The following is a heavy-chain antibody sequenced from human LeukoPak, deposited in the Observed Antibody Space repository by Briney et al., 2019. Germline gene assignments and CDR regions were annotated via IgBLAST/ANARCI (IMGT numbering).Heavy chain of an antibody. J-gene: IGHJ4*02. CDR3: ARVAYYDSYGY. D-gene: IGHD3-22*01. V-gene: IGHV3-74*01. Sequence: GGSLRLSCAASGFTFSSYWMHWVRQAPGKGLVWVSRINSDGSSTSYADSVKGRFTISRDNAKNSLYLQMNSLRAEDTAVYYCARVAYYDSYGYWGQGTLVTVSS. CDR2: INSDGSST. CDR1: GFTFSSYW.